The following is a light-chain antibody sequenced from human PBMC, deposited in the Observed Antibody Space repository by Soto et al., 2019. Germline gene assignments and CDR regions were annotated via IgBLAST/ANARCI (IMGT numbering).Light chain of an antibody. CDR2: GAT. CDR1: QDITNY. J-gene: IGKJ5*01. Sequence: DIQMTQSPSSLSASVGDRVTITCQASQDITNYLNWYQQKPGKAPNLRIYGATNLETGVPSRFSGSGSGTDFTFTISSLQAEDIGTYFCQQYDSVFTFGQGTRLEIK. V-gene: IGKV1-33*01. CDR3: QQYDSVFT.